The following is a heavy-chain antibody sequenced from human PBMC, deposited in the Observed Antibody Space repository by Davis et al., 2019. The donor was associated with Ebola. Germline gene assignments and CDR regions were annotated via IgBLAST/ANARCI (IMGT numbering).Heavy chain of an antibody. Sequence: SVQVSCKASAGTFSSYAISWVRQAPGQGLEWMGGIIPIFGTANYAPKFQGRVTITADESTSTAYMELSSLRSEDTAVYYCARGLGFWSGYPGNFSFDPWGQGTLVTVSS. V-gene: IGHV1-69*13. CDR3: ARGLGFWSGYPGNFSFDP. D-gene: IGHD3-3*01. CDR2: IIPIFGTA. J-gene: IGHJ5*02. CDR1: AGTFSSYA.